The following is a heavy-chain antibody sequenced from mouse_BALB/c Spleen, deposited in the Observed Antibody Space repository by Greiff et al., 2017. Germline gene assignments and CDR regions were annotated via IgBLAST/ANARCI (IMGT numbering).Heavy chain of an antibody. CDR2: IDPENGDT. V-gene: IGHV14-4*02. J-gene: IGHJ2*01. D-gene: IGHD2-1*01. CDR3: NAWGGNCFPFDY. CDR1: GFNIKDYY. Sequence: VQLKESGAELVRSGASVKLSCTASGFNIKDYYMHWVKQRPEQGLEWIGWIDPENGDTEYAPKFQGKATMTADTSSNTAYLQLSSLTSEDTAVYYYNAWGGNCFPFDYWGQGTTLTVSS.